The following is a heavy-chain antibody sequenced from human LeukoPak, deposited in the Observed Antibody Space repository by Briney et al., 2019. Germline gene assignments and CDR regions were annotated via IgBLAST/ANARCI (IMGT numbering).Heavy chain of an antibody. Sequence: GGSLRLSCAASGFTFNSYEMNWVRHAPGGGLEWVSYINSGGSAIYYADSVKGRFTISRDNAKNSLYLQMNSLRADDTAVYYCARGGSYVHYWGQGTLVTVSS. D-gene: IGHD1-26*01. V-gene: IGHV3-48*03. J-gene: IGHJ4*02. CDR2: INSGGSAI. CDR1: GFTFNSYE. CDR3: ARGGSYVHY.